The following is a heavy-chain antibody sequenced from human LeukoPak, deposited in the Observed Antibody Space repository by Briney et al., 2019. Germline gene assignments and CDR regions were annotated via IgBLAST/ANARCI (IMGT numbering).Heavy chain of an antibody. CDR1: GGSISSVDYY. Sequence: SGTLSLTCTVSGGSISSVDYYWSWIRQYPGKGLEWIGYINYSGSTYYNPSLKSRVTISVDTSKNQFSLNLSSVTAADTAVYYCARVARYSSSWYWFDPWGQGILVTVSS. CDR2: INYSGST. D-gene: IGHD6-13*01. V-gene: IGHV4-31*03. CDR3: ARVARYSSSWYWFDP. J-gene: IGHJ5*02.